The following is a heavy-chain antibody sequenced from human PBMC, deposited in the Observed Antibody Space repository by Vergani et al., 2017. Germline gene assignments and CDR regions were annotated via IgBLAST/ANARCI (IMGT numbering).Heavy chain of an antibody. D-gene: IGHD3-3*01. CDR1: GFTFNESW. V-gene: IGHV3-74*01. CDR2: MNGDGDTI. Sequence: EVELVESGGGLVQPGGSLRLSCAAPGFTFNESWMHWARQVPGKGLVWVSGMNGDGDTISYADSVKGRFNISRDNAKNTLFLQMNRLRAEDTAVYYCARARKFRFGVVWENWFDPWGQGTLVTVSS. J-gene: IGHJ5*02. CDR3: ARARKFRFGVVWENWFDP.